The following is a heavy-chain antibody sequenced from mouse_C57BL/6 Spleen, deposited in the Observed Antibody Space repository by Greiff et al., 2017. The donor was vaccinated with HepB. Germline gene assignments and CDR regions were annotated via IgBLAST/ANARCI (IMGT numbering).Heavy chain of an antibody. CDR2: IWGDGST. V-gene: IGHV2-3*01. D-gene: IGHD2-1*01. CDR3: AKPEGNLRRAWFAY. J-gene: IGHJ3*01. Sequence: VQLKESGPGLVAPSQSLSITCTVSGFSLTSYGVSWVRQPPGKGLEWLGVIWGDGSTNYHSALISRLSISKDKSKSQVFLKLNSLQTDETATYYCAKPEGNLRRAWFAYWGQGTLVTVSA. CDR1: GFSLTSYG.